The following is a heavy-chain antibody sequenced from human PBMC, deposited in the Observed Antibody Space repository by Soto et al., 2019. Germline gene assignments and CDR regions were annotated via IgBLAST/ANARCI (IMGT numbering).Heavy chain of an antibody. J-gene: IGHJ4*01. CDR3: ARAPIE. Sequence: PSETLSLTCTVSGDSIMRDSYYWNWIRQHPGKGLEWIGYIYYSGTTAYNPSLKTRVTISPDTSKNQFSLNLSSVTAADTAVYYCARAPIEWGQGTLVTVS. V-gene: IGHV4-31*03. CDR2: IYYSGTT. CDR1: GDSIMRDSYY. D-gene: IGHD1-26*01.